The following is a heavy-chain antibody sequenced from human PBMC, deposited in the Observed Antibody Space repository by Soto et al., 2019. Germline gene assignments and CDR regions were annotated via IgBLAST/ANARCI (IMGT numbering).Heavy chain of an antibody. CDR1: GFTFSSYG. CDR2: ISYDGSNK. CDR3: AKLRFLAWLSLVDGMDV. Sequence: QVQLVESGGGVVQPGRSLRLSCAASGFTFSSYGMHWVRQAPGKGLEWVAVISYDGSNKYYADSVKGRFTISRDNSKNTLYLQRNSLRAEDTAVYYCAKLRFLAWLSLVDGMDVWGQGTTVTVSS. D-gene: IGHD3-3*01. V-gene: IGHV3-30*18. J-gene: IGHJ6*02.